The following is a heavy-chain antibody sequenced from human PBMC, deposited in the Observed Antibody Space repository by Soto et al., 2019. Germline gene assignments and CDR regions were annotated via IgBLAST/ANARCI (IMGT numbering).Heavy chain of an antibody. J-gene: IGHJ6*02. CDR1: GFPLRTSGVG. Sequence: SAPTPGSATQPLALTCSFPGFPLRTSGVGVGWIRQPPGKALEWLALIYWDDGKRYSPSLKSRLTITKDTSKNQVVLTMTNMDPVDTATYYCIQSRCGGDCLQSYASYYYYGMDVWGQGTTVTV. D-gene: IGHD2-21*02. CDR3: IQSRCGGDCLQSYASYYYYGMDV. V-gene: IGHV2-5*02. CDR2: IYWDDGK.